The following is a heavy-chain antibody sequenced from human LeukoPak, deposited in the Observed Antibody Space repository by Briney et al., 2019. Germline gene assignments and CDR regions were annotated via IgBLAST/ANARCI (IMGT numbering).Heavy chain of an antibody. CDR2: ISAYNGNT. Sequence: ASVKVSCKASGYTFTSYGISWVRQTPGQGLEWMGWISAYNGNTNYAQKLQGRVTMTTDTSTSRGYMELRSLRSEDTAVYYCARDLTDYYGMDVWGQGTTVTVSS. CDR1: GYTFTSYG. J-gene: IGHJ6*02. CDR3: ARDLTDYYGMDV. V-gene: IGHV1-18*01.